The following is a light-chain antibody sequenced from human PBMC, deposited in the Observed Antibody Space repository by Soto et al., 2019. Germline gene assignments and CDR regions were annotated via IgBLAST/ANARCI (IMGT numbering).Light chain of an antibody. CDR3: QQYNNWPPLT. Sequence: EIVCTPYPSTLSVSPGERATLSCVASPSFSSTLASYEQKPRQSPMLLLYGASTRATGIPARFSGSGSGTEFTLTISSLQSEDFAVYYCQQYNNWPPLTFGGGTKVDNK. CDR1: PSFSST. V-gene: IGKV3-15*01. CDR2: GAS. J-gene: IGKJ4*01.